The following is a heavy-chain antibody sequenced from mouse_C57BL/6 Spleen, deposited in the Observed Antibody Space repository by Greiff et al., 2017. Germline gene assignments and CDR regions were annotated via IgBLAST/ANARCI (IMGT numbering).Heavy chain of an antibody. D-gene: IGHD2-3*01. Sequence: VKLMESGPELVKPGASVKISCKASGYAFSSSWMNWVKQRPGKGLEWVGRIYPGDGDTNYNGKFKGKATLTADKSSSTAYMQLSSLTSEDSAVYFCARSRDGYSYWYFDVWGTGTTVTVSS. V-gene: IGHV1-82*01. CDR2: IYPGDGDT. J-gene: IGHJ1*03. CDR1: GYAFSSSW. CDR3: ARSRDGYSYWYFDV.